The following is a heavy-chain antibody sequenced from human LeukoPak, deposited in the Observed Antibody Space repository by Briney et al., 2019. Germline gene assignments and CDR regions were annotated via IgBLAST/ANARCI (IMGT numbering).Heavy chain of an antibody. V-gene: IGHV3-23*01. CDR1: GFTFSSYG. CDR3: AKDWSAVGFYDY. CDR2: ISGSGGST. J-gene: IGHJ4*02. D-gene: IGHD3-3*01. Sequence: GGSLRLSCAASGFTFSSYGMSWVRQAPGKGLEWVSGISGSGGSTYYADSVKGRFTISRDNSKNTLYVQMKSLRAEDTAVYYCAKDWSAVGFYDYWGQGTLVTVSS.